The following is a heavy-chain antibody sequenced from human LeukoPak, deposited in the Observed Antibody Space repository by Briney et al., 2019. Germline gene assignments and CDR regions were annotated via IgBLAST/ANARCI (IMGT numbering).Heavy chain of an antibody. CDR1: GGSISSSIYY. Sequence: SETLSLTCIVSGGSISSSIYYWSWIRQPPGKGLEWIGYIYYSGSTYYNPSLKSRVTISVDTSKNQFSLKLSSVTAADTAVYYCARDQEDLDAFDIWGQGTMVAVSS. CDR3: ARDQEDLDAFDI. CDR2: IYYSGST. V-gene: IGHV4-30-4*08. J-gene: IGHJ3*02.